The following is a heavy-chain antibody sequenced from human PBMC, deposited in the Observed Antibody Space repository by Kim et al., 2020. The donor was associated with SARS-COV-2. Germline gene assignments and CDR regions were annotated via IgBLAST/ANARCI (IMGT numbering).Heavy chain of an antibody. Sequence: GGSLRLSCAASGFTFSSYWMSWVRQAPGKGLEWVANIKQDGSEKYYVDSVKGRFTISRDNAKNSLYLQMNSLRAEDTAVYYCARARDYYDFWKEYYYYMDVWGKGTTVTVSS. D-gene: IGHD3-3*01. CDR3: ARARDYYDFWKEYYYYMDV. CDR1: GFTFSSYW. V-gene: IGHV3-7*01. CDR2: IKQDGSEK. J-gene: IGHJ6*03.